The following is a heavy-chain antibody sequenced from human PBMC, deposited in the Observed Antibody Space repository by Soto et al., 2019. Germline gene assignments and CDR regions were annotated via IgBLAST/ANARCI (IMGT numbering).Heavy chain of an antibody. V-gene: IGHV3-23*01. CDR3: AKDGYYYDRSGYPGPLGFDP. J-gene: IGHJ5*02. CDR2: ISDSGSRT. Sequence: PGGSLRLSCAASGFTFSTYAMIWVRQAPGKGLEWVSAISDSGSRTYYADSVKGRFTVSRDDSKNTIYLQMNSLRAEDTAVYYCAKDGYYYDRSGYPGPLGFDPWGQGTLVTVSS. CDR1: GFTFSTYA. D-gene: IGHD3-22*01.